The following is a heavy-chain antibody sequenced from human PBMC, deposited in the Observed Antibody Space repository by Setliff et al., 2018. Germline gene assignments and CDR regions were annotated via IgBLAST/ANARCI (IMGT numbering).Heavy chain of an antibody. Sequence: GESLRLSCAASGFTFSTYRMHWVRQAPGKGLEWVAVIWDDGVKKYHADSVKGRFTISRDNSKSTLYLQMNSLRAEDTAVYYCARVGRITGTFPGYFDYWGQGTLVTVSS. V-gene: IGHV3-33*08. CDR2: IWDDGVKK. CDR1: GFTFSTYR. CDR3: ARVGRITGTFPGYFDY. D-gene: IGHD1-20*01. J-gene: IGHJ4*02.